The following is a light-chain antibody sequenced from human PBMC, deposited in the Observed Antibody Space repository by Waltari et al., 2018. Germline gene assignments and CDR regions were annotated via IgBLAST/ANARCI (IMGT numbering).Light chain of an antibody. CDR3: LQRDRWLT. V-gene: IGKV3-11*01. CDR2: DIS. J-gene: IGKJ4*01. CDR1: QSVNNY. Sequence: DIVLTQSPATLPLSPGERATLSCRASQSVNNYLAWYQQKPGQAPRLLIYDISTRATAIPARFNGSGSGTDFTLTISSLEPEDFAVYYCLQRDRWLTFGGGTKVEIK.